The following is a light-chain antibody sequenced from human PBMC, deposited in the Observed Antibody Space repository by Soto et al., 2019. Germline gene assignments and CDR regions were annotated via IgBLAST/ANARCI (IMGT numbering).Light chain of an antibody. CDR2: VAS. J-gene: IGKJ4*01. CDR1: QSLLHSDGYNY. Sequence: EIVMTQSPVSLPVTPGEPASFFCRSSQSLLHSDGYNYLHWYLQKPGQSPHLLIYVASNRASGVPDRVSGSGSGTDFTLKISRVEAEDVGVCYCFQALEVPLTFGGGNKVEIK. CDR3: FQALEVPLT. V-gene: IGKV2-28*01.